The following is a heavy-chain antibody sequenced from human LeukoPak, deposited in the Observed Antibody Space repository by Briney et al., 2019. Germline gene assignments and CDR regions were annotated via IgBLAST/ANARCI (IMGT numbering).Heavy chain of an antibody. Sequence: SGGSLRLSCGASGFTFSSYAMHWVRQAPGKGLEWVALISYDGSDKYYADSVKGRFTISRDNSKNTLYLQVNSLRADDTAVYYCARDYQWWAHFDYWGQGTLVTVSS. CDR1: GFTFSSYA. CDR2: ISYDGSDK. D-gene: IGHD2-15*01. J-gene: IGHJ4*02. CDR3: ARDYQWWAHFDY. V-gene: IGHV3-30-3*01.